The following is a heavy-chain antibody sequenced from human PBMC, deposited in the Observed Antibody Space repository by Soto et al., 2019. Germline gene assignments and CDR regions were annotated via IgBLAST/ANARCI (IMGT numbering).Heavy chain of an antibody. J-gene: IGHJ1*01. V-gene: IGHV3-23*01. Sequence: GGSLRLSCAASGFTFSSYAMSWVRQAPGKGLEWVSVIGASGSSTYYAHSVKGRFTISRDNSKNTLFLQVNSLRAEDTAVYYCAKVDNYDSTGYFKNFRDWGQGTLVTVPQ. CDR1: GFTFSSYA. D-gene: IGHD3-22*01. CDR3: AKVDNYDSTGYFKNFRD. CDR2: IGASGSST.